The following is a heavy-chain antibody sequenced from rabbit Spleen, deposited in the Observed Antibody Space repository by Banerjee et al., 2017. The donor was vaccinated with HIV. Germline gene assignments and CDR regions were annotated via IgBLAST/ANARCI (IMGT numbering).Heavy chain of an antibody. CDR3: ARLSSGAFNL. CDR2: IYTAGGST. J-gene: IGHJ4*01. V-gene: IGHV1S43*01. CDR1: GFSFSDIYW. D-gene: IGHD1-1*01. Sequence: QQQLEESGGGLVKPGGTLTLTCTASGFSFSDIYWISWVRQAPGKGLEWIAYIYTAGGSTYYASWAKGRFTITRSTSLNTVTLQLNSLTAADTATYFCARLSSGAFNLWGPGTLVTVS.